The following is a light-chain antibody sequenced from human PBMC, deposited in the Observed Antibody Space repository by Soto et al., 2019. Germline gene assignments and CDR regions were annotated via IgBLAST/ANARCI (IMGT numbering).Light chain of an antibody. V-gene: IGLV4-60*02. Sequence: QSVLTQSSSASGSLGSSVKLTCTLSSGHSSYIIAWHQQQPGKAPRSLMKLEGSGSYNKGSGVHDRFSGSSSGADRYLTISNLQFEDEADYYCETWDSNTHTVFGGGTKLTVL. CDR3: ETWDSNTHTV. J-gene: IGLJ3*02. CDR1: SGHSSYI. CDR2: LEGSGSY.